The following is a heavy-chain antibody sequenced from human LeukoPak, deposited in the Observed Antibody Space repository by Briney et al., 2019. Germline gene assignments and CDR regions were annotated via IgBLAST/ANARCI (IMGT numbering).Heavy chain of an antibody. D-gene: IGHD2-15*01. CDR1: GGSISSGSYY. J-gene: IGHJ6*03. V-gene: IGHV4-61*02. CDR2: IYTSGST. CDR3: ARDHCRGGSCYRDYYYYYMDV. Sequence: SETLSLTCTVSGGSISSGSYYWSWIRQPAGKGLEWIGRIYTSGSTNYSPSLKSRVTISVDTSKNQFSLKLSSVTAADTAVYYCARDHCRGGSCYRDYYYYYMDVWGKGTTVTVSS.